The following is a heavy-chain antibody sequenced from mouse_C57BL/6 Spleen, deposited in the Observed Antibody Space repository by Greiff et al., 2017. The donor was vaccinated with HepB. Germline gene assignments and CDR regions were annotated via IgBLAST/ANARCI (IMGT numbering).Heavy chain of an antibody. Sequence: QVQLKQSGPGLVQPSQSLSITCTVSGFSLTSYGVHWVRQSPGKGLEWLGVIWSGGSTDYNAAFISRLSISKDNSTSQVFFKMNSLQADDTAIYYCARNYGSRPWYFDVWGTGTTVTVSS. V-gene: IGHV2-2*01. CDR1: GFSLTSYG. CDR3: ARNYGSRPWYFDV. CDR2: IWSGGST. D-gene: IGHD1-1*01. J-gene: IGHJ1*03.